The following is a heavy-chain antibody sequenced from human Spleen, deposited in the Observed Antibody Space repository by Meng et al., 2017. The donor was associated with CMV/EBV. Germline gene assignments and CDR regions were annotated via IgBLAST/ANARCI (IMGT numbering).Heavy chain of an antibody. Sequence: SQTLSLTCAISGDSVSSNSAAWNWIRQSPSRGLEWLGRTYYRSKWYNDFAVSVKSRITINPDTSKNQFSLQLNSVTPEDTAVYYCAREEIVIVPGATKKYYYYGLDVWGQGTTVTVSS. D-gene: IGHD2-2*01. CDR1: GDSVSSNSAA. CDR2: TYYRSKWYN. CDR3: AREEIVIVPGATKKYYYYGLDV. V-gene: IGHV6-1*01. J-gene: IGHJ6*02.